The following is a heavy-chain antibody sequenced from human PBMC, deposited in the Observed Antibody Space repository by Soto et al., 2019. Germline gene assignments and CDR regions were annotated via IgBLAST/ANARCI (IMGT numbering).Heavy chain of an antibody. V-gene: IGHV1-24*01. J-gene: IGHJ4*02. CDR1: GYTLTELS. CDR2: FDPEDGET. Sequence: ASVKVSCKVSGYTLTELSMHWVRQAPGKGLEWMGGFDPEDGETIYAQKFQGRVTMTEDTSTDTAYMELSSLRSEDTAVYYCASHRRYSYGPNRPYFFDYWGQGTLVTVS. D-gene: IGHD5-18*01. CDR3: ASHRRYSYGPNRPYFFDY.